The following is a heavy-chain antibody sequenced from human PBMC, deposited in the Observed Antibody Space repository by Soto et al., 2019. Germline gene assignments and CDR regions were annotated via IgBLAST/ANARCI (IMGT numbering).Heavy chain of an antibody. CDR1: GGSISSYY. V-gene: IGHV4-59*01. J-gene: IGHJ4*02. CDR3: ARGRIAVAGTVRRDFDY. D-gene: IGHD6-19*01. CDR2: IYYSGST. Sequence: SETLSLTCTVSGGSISSYYWSWIRQPPGKGLEWIGYIYYSGSTNYNPSLKSRVTISVDTSKNQFSLKLSSVTAADTAVYYCARGRIAVAGTVRRDFDYWGQGTLVTVSS.